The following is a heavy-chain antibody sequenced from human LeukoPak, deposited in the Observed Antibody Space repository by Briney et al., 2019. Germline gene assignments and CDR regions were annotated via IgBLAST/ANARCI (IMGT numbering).Heavy chain of an antibody. V-gene: IGHV1-18*01. CDR2: ISGYNGNT. CDR1: GYTFTSYA. CDR3: ARVRDYYYYMDV. J-gene: IGHJ6*03. Sequence: GASVKVSCKASGYTFTSYAFSWVRQAPGQGLEWMGWISGYNGNTNYAQKLQGRVTMTTDTSTSTAYMELRSLRSDDTAVYYCARVRDYYYYMDVWGKGTTVTVSS.